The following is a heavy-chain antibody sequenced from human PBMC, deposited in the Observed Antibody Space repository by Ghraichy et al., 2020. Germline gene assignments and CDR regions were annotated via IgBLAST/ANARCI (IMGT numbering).Heavy chain of an antibody. CDR1: GYSFSTYG. CDR2: VSPYNGNT. J-gene: IGHJ4*02. V-gene: IGHV1-18*01. CDR3: ARDRGTIGTAGHFDW. Sequence: ASVKVSCKASGYSFSTYGISWVRQAPGQGLEWLGWVSPYNGNTNYAPKIQDRVTMTTDTSTSTAYMELTSLRSDDTAMYFCARDRGTIGTAGHFDWWGQGTLVTVSS. D-gene: IGHD6-13*01.